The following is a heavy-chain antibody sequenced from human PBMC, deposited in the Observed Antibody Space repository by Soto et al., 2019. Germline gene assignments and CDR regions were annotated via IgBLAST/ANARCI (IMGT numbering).Heavy chain of an antibody. CDR3: ARAVFDYYGSGSYYWSDYYYGMDV. CDR1: GGSISSAAYC. J-gene: IGHJ6*02. V-gene: IGHV4-31*03. D-gene: IGHD3-10*01. CDR2: IYYSGST. Sequence: SETLSLTCTVSGGSISSAAYCWSWIRQSPDKGLEWIGYIYYSGSTYYNPSLKSRVTISVDTSKNQFSLKLSSVTAADTAVYYCARAVFDYYGSGSYYWSDYYYGMDVWGQGTTVTVSS.